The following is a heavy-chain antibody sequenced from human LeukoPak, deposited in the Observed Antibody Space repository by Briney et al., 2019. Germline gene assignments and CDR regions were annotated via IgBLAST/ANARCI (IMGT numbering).Heavy chain of an antibody. J-gene: IGHJ4*02. CDR3: ARDKSSGRPPLLFY. V-gene: IGHV1-18*01. CDR1: GYTFTSYG. CDR2: ISAYNGNT. Sequence: APVKVSCKASGYTFTSYGISWVRQAPGQGLEWMGWISAYNGNTNYAQKLQGRVTMTTDTSTSTTYMELRSLRSDDTAVYYCARDKSSGRPPLLFYWGQGTLVTVSS. D-gene: IGHD6-19*01.